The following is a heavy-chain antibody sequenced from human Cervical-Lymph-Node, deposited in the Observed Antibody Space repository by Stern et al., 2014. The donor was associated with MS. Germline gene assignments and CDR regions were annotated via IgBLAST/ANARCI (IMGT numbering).Heavy chain of an antibody. CDR3: AREEAADAFDI. CDR2: IYYSGST. D-gene: IGHD6-25*01. J-gene: IGHJ3*02. CDR1: GGTISSYY. V-gene: IGHV4-59*01. Sequence: QVQLQESGPGLVKPSETLSLTCTVSGGTISSYYWSWIRQPPGKGLEWIGYIYYSGSTNYNPSPSSRVTISVDTSKNQFSLKLSSVTAADTAVYYCAREEAADAFDIWGQGTMVTVSS.